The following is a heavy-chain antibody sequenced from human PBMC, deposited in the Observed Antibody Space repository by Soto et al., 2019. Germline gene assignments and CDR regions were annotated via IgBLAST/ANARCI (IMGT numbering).Heavy chain of an antibody. CDR1: GLTFSNYW. V-gene: IGHV3-74*01. CDR3: ARGDCVGGTCYSLAGSFYYYMDV. Sequence: EVQLVESGGGLVQPGGYLRLSCAASGLTFSNYWMYWVRQAPGKGLVWVSRINSDGSVSSYADSVKGRLTISRDNVKTPLYLQMDSLRAEDTSVYYCARGDCVGGTCYSLAGSFYYYMDVWGKGTTVTVFS. J-gene: IGHJ6*03. D-gene: IGHD2-15*01. CDR2: INSDGSVS.